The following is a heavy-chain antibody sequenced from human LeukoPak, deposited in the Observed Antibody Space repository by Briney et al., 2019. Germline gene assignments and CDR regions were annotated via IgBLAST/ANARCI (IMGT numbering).Heavy chain of an antibody. CDR3: ARDPSSGWYGTYDAFDI. Sequence: GGSLRLSCAASGFTFSSYAMHWVRQAPGKGLEWVAVISYDGSNKYYADSVKGRFTTSRDNSKNTLYLQMNSLRAEDTAVYYCARDPSSGWYGTYDAFDIWGQGTMVTVSS. CDR2: ISYDGSNK. V-gene: IGHV3-30-3*01. CDR1: GFTFSSYA. D-gene: IGHD6-19*01. J-gene: IGHJ3*02.